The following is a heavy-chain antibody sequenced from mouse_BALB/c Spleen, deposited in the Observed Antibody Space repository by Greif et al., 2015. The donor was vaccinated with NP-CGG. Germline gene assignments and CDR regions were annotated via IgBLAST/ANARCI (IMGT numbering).Heavy chain of an antibody. CDR2: ISDGGSYT. J-gene: IGHJ1*01. CDR3: AREWTTTATGYFDV. D-gene: IGHD1-2*01. CDR1: GFTFSDYY. V-gene: IGHV5-4*02. Sequence: EVMLVESGGGLVKPGGSLKLSCAASGFTFSDYYMYWVRQTPEKRLEWVATISDGGSYTYYPDSVKGRFTISRDNAKNNLYLQMSSLKSEDTAMYYCAREWTTTATGYFDVWGAGTTVTVSS.